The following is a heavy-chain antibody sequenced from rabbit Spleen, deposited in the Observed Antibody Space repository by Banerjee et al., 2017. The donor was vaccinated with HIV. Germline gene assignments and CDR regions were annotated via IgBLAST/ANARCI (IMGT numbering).Heavy chain of an antibody. V-gene: IGHV1S40*01. Sequence: QSLEESGGDLVKPGASLTLTCTASGFSFSSNDYMCWVRQAPGKGLEWISCIAGSSSGFTYSATWAKGRFTISKTSSTTVTLQMTSLTVADTATYFCARDPGSSFSSYGMDLWGQGTLVTVS. CDR3: ARDPGSSFSSYGMDL. CDR1: GFSFSSNDY. J-gene: IGHJ6*01. D-gene: IGHD8-1*01. CDR2: IAGSSSGFT.